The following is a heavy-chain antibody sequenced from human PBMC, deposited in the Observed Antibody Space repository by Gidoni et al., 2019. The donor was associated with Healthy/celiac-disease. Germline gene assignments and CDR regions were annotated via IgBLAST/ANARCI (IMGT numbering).Heavy chain of an antibody. J-gene: IGHJ6*02. CDR1: GFTFSRYA. D-gene: IGHD6-19*01. CDR3: AKDPGYSSGWYYYYYGMDV. V-gene: IGHV3-23*01. CDR2: ISGSGGST. Sequence: EVQLLESGGGLVQPGGSLRLSCAASGFTFSRYAMSWVRQAPGKGLEWVSAISGSGGSTYYADSVKGRFTISRDNSKNTLYLQMNSLRAEDTAVYYCAKDPGYSSGWYYYYYGMDVWGQGTTVTVSS.